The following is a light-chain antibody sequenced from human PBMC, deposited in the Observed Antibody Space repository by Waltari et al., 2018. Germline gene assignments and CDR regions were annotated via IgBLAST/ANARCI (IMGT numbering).Light chain of an antibody. CDR3: LSPDSSGTYVV. J-gene: IGLJ2*01. CDR1: ALSTKY. Sequence: SYELTQPPSVSVSPGQTARITCSGHALSTKYAFWYHQKSGQAPLLVIFEDSKRPSGIPERISGSSSGTMATLTLSGAQLEDEGDYYCLSPDSSGTYVVFGGGTKLTVL. V-gene: IGLV3-10*01. CDR2: EDS.